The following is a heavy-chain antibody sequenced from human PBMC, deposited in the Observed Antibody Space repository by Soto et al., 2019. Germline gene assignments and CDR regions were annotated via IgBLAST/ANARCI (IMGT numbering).Heavy chain of an antibody. Sequence: QVQLQESGPGLVKPSETLSLTCTVSGGSIDSYYWTWIRQPPGKGLEWIGYVYYTGTTTYSPSLKSRVTISVDTSMNQISLKLSSVTAADTAFYYCARLGGYYQSLDTWVQGTLVTVSS. CDR1: GGSIDSYY. V-gene: IGHV4-59*08. D-gene: IGHD3-22*01. J-gene: IGHJ5*02. CDR3: ARLGGYYQSLDT. CDR2: VYYTGTT.